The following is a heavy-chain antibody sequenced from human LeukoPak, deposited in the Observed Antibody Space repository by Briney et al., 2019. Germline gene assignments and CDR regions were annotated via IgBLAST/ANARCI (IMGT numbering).Heavy chain of an antibody. J-gene: IGHJ3*02. CDR3: ARLVGATRSGAFDI. Sequence: GGSLRLSCAASGFTFDDYGMSWVRQAPGKGLEWVSRINSDGSSTSYADSVKGRFTISRDNAKNTLYLQMNSLRAEDTAVYYCARLVGATRSGAFDIWGQGTMVTVSS. D-gene: IGHD1-26*01. CDR2: INSDGSST. CDR1: GFTFDDYG. V-gene: IGHV3-74*01.